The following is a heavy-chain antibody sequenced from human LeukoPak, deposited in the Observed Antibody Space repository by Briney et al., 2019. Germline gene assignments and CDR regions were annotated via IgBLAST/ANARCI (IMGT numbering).Heavy chain of an antibody. CDR3: AKFVGITMVRGVIPTQY. J-gene: IGHJ4*02. Sequence: PGGSLRLSCAASGFTFSSYAMSWVRQAPGKGLEWVSAISGSGGSTYYADSVKGRFTISRDNSKNTLYLQMNSLRAEDTAVYYCAKFVGITMVRGVIPTQYWGQGTLVTVSS. CDR1: GFTFSSYA. V-gene: IGHV3-23*01. CDR2: ISGSGGST. D-gene: IGHD3-10*01.